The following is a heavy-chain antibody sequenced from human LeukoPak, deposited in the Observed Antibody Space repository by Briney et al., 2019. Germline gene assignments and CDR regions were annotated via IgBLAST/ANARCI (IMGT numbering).Heavy chain of an antibody. V-gene: IGHV1-69*05. Sequence: ASVKVSCKASGGTFSSYAISWVRQAPGQGLEWMRRIIPIFGIANYAQKFQGRVTITTDESTNTAYMELSSLRSEDTAVYYCARGGSTDEAPYYYCYMDVWGKGTTVTVSS. J-gene: IGHJ6*03. CDR2: IIPIFGIA. CDR3: ARGGSTDEAPYYYCYMDV. D-gene: IGHD3-16*01. CDR1: GGTFSSYA.